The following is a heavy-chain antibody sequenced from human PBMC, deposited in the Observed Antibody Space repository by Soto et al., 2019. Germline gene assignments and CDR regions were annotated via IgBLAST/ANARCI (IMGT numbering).Heavy chain of an antibody. V-gene: IGHV1-69*02. CDR1: GGTFSSYT. D-gene: IGHD6-19*01. CDR2: IIPILGIA. Sequence: QVQLVQSGAEVKKPGSSVKVSCKASGGTFSSYTISWVRQAPGQGLEWMGRIIPILGIANYAQKFQGRVTITADKSTSAAYMELSSLRSEDTAVYYCARGDSSGWTYYYYYGMDVWGQGTTVTGSS. CDR3: ARGDSSGWTYYYYYGMDV. J-gene: IGHJ6*02.